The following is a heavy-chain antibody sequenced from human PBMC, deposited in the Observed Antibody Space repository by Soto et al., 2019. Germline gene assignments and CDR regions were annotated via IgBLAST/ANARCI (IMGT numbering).Heavy chain of an antibody. D-gene: IGHD6-13*01. Sequence: ASVKVSCKASGYTFTSYYMHWVRQAPGQGLEWMGIINPSGGSTSYAQKFQGRVTMTRDTSTSTVYMELSSLRSEDTAVYYCARDTGIAAPLYYFDYWGQGTLVTVSS. CDR1: GYTFTSYY. J-gene: IGHJ4*02. CDR2: INPSGGST. V-gene: IGHV1-46*01. CDR3: ARDTGIAAPLYYFDY.